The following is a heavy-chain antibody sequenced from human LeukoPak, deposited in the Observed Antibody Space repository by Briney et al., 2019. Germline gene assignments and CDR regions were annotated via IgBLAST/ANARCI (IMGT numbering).Heavy chain of an antibody. J-gene: IGHJ4*02. D-gene: IGHD3-10*01. CDR2: IYYSGST. V-gene: IGHV4-59*08. CDR3: ARQTGYGLVSFDF. Sequence: PSETLSLTCTVPAASISGYYWNWIRQPPGKALNWSGYIYYSGSTNYNPSLKSRVTISLDTSKNQFSLKLSSVTAADTAVYYCARQTGYGLVSFDFLGQGTLVTVAS. CDR1: AASISGYY.